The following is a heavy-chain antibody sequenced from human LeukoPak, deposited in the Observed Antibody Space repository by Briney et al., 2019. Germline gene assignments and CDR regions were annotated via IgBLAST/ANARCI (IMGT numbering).Heavy chain of an antibody. Sequence: SGGSLRLSCAASGFTFSDYYMSWIRQAPGKGLEWVSYISSSGSTIYYADSVKGRFTISRDNAKNSLYLQMNSLRAEDTAVYYCARDSYSSSWYRGNCYYYMDVWGKGTTVTVSS. CDR2: ISSSGSTI. V-gene: IGHV3-11*01. J-gene: IGHJ6*03. CDR1: GFTFSDYY. D-gene: IGHD6-13*01. CDR3: ARDSYSSSWYRGNCYYYMDV.